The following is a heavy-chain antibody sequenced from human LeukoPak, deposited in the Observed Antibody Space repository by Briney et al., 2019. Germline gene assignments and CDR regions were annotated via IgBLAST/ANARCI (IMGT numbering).Heavy chain of an antibody. D-gene: IGHD5-24*01. V-gene: IGHV4-59*01. J-gene: IGHJ4*02. CDR2: IYYSGST. Sequence: SETLSLTCTVSGGSISSYYWSWIRQPPGKGLEWIGYIYYSGSTNYNPSLKSRVTISVDTSKNQFSLKLSSVTAADTAVYYCARDSDGYNFYWGQGTLVTVSS. CDR3: ARDSDGYNFY. CDR1: GGSISSYY.